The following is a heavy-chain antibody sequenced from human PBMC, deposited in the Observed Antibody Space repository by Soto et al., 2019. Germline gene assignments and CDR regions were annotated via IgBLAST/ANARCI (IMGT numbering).Heavy chain of an antibody. J-gene: IGHJ4*02. D-gene: IGHD4-17*01. CDR3: AHNAYGDYPLDY. CDR2: LYWDDYN. V-gene: IGHV2-5*02. CDR1: VFSLSTSGVG. Sequence: QITLKESGPTLVKPTQTLTLTCTFSVFSLSTSGVGVGWIRQPPGKALECLAVLYWDDYNHYSPSRETRLTITNYTSKNQLGLTMTNMDPVDTATYCCAHNAYGDYPLDYWGQGTLVTGSS.